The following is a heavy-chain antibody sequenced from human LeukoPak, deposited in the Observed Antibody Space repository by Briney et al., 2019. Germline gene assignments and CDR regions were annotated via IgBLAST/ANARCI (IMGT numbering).Heavy chain of an antibody. CDR1: GGSIINYY. J-gene: IGHJ5*02. Sequence: PSETLSLTCGVSGGSIINYYWSWIRQPPGKGLEWIGYIYTGGSTNYNPSLKSRVTISVDTSKNQFSLKLSSVTAADTAVYYCARDDCSTSCYSFDPWGQGTLVTVSS. D-gene: IGHD2-2*01. V-gene: IGHV4-4*09. CDR2: IYTGGST. CDR3: ARDDCSTSCYSFDP.